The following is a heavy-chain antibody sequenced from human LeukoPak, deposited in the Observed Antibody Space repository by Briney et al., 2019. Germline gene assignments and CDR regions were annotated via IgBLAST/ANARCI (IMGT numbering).Heavy chain of an antibody. J-gene: IGHJ4*02. CDR3: ARGPYLYFDY. CDR1: GFTFSSYS. Sequence: GGSLRLSCAASGFTFSSYSMNWVRQAPGKGLEWVSSISSSSSYIYYADSVKGRFTISRDNSKNTLYLQMNSLRAEDTAVYYCARGPYLYFDYWGQGTLVTVSS. CDR2: ISSSSSYI. V-gene: IGHV3-21*04.